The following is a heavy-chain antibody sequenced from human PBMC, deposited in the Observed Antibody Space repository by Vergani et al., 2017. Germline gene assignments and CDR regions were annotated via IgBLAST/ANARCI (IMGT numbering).Heavy chain of an antibody. D-gene: IGHD7-27*01. J-gene: IGHJ3*02. CDR3: RAGAGEGDAFDI. Sequence: EVQLVESGGGLVQPGGSLKLSCAASGFTFSGSAMHWVRQASGKGLEWVGRIRSKANSYATAYAASVKGRFTISREDAKNTAYLHMNSLKTEDTAVYYCRAGAGEGDAFDIWGQGTMVTVS. V-gene: IGHV3-73*01. CDR2: IRSKANSYAT. CDR1: GFTFSGSA.